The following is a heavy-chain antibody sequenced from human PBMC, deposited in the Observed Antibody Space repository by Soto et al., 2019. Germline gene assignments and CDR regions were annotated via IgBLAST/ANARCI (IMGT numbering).Heavy chain of an antibody. CDR3: AREVVPAAIHYYMDV. D-gene: IGHD2-2*01. Sequence: GGSLRLSCAASGFTVSSNYMSWVRQAPGKGLEWVSVIYSGGSTYYADSVKGRFTISRDNSKNTLYLQMNSLRAEDTAVYYCAREVVPAAIHYYMDVWGKGTTVTVSS. J-gene: IGHJ6*03. V-gene: IGHV3-66*01. CDR1: GFTVSSNY. CDR2: IYSGGST.